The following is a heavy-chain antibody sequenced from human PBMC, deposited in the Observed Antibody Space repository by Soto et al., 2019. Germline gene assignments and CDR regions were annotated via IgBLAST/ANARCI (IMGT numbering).Heavy chain of an antibody. J-gene: IGHJ6*03. Sequence: QDQLVQSGVEVKKPGASVKVSCKASGYSFTNYGITWVRQAPGQGFEWLGWISAYNGNTNYAQKFQGRVTMTTDAATSTAYLELRSLRSDDTAVYYCARDRGVAPPVAGNTHCYSYMDVWGKGTTVTVSS. V-gene: IGHV1-18*01. CDR3: ARDRGVAPPVAGNTHCYSYMDV. CDR2: ISAYNGNT. CDR1: GYSFTNYG. D-gene: IGHD6-19*01.